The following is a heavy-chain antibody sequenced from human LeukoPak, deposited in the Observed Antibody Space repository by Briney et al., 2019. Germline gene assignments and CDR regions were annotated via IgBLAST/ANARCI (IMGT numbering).Heavy chain of an antibody. J-gene: IGHJ6*02. CDR1: GFAFSDYY. V-gene: IGHV3-11*01. D-gene: IGHD6-19*01. Sequence: PGGSLRLSCAASGFAFSDYYMSWIRQAPGKGLEWVSKISSSGTTIYYADSVKGRFTISRDSAKNSLCLQMNSLRAEDTAVYYCARDKPQWLVGYYYGIDVWGQGTTVTVSS. CDR2: ISSSGTTI. CDR3: ARDKPQWLVGYYYGIDV.